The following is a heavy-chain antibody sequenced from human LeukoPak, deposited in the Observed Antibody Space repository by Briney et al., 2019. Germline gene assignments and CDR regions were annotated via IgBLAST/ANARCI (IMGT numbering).Heavy chain of an antibody. V-gene: IGHV3-30*14. J-gene: IGHJ6*02. CDR2: ISYDGSNK. Sequence: TGGSLRLSCAASGFTFSSYAMHWVRQAPGKGLEWVAVISYDGSNKYYADSVKGRFTISRDNSKNTLYLQMNSLRAEDTAVYYCARDIRFLEWLSPQYGMDVWGQGTTVTVSS. CDR1: GFTFSSYA. CDR3: ARDIRFLEWLSPQYGMDV. D-gene: IGHD3-3*01.